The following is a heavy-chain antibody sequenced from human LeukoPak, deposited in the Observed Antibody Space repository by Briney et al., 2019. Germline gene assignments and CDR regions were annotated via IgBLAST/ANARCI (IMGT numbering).Heavy chain of an antibody. D-gene: IGHD1-26*01. V-gene: IGHV1-18*01. CDR3: ARETQVGATNGYYYYYYGMDV. J-gene: IGHJ6*02. CDR2: ISAYNGNT. CDR1: GYTFTSYG. Sequence: ASVKVSCKASGYTFTSYGISLVRQAPGQGLEWMGWISAYNGNTNYAQKLQGRVTMTTDTSTSTAYMELRSLRSDDTAVYYCARETQVGATNGYYYYYYGMDVWGQGTTVTVSS.